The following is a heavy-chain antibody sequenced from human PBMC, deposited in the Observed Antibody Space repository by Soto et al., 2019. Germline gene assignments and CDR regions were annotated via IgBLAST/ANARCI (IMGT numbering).Heavy chain of an antibody. CDR1: GYSFTDYH. J-gene: IGHJ6*02. V-gene: IGHV1-2*04. D-gene: IGHD2-8*01. CDR3: ARGDSTDCSNGVCSFFYNHDMDV. CDR2: INPKSGGT. Sequence: ASVKVSCKASGYSFTDYHIHWVRQAPGQGLEWLGRINPKSGGTSAAQKFQGWVTMTTDTSISTASMELTRLTSDDTAIYYCARGDSTDCSNGVCSFFYNHDMDVWGQGTTVTVSS.